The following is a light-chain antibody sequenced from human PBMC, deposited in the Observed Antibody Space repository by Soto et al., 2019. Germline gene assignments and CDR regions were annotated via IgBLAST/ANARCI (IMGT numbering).Light chain of an antibody. J-gene: IGKJ1*01. CDR2: DVS. CDR3: QQYNSWPRT. Sequence: EVVMTQSPATLSVSPGERATLSCRASESVGSDLAWYQQKPGQAPRLFIYDVSIRATGFPARFSGSGAGTEFTLTISSLQSEDFAVYYCQQYNSWPRTFGQGTKVEIK. CDR1: ESVGSD. V-gene: IGKV3-15*01.